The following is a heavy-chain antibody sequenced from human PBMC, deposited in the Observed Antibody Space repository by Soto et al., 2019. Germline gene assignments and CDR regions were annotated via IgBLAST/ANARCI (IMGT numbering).Heavy chain of an antibody. CDR1: GYSFAGYW. V-gene: IGHV5-10-1*01. Sequence: GESLKISCKGSGYSFAGYWITWVRQKPGKGLXWMGRIDPSDSQTYYSPSFRGHVTISVTKSITTVFLQWSSLRASDTAMYYCARQIYDSDTGPNFQYYFDSWGQGTPVTVSS. J-gene: IGHJ4*02. CDR2: IDPSDSQT. CDR3: ARQIYDSDTGPNFQYYFDS. D-gene: IGHD3-22*01.